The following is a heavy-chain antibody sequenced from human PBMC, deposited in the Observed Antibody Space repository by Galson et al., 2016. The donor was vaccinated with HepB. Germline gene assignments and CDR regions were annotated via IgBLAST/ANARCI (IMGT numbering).Heavy chain of an antibody. CDR1: GFTFWSQA. CDR2: ITGGGGDT. Sequence: SLRLSCAASGFTFWSQAMSWVRQAPGKGLEWVSTITGGGGDTFYADSAKGRFTISRDNSKSTLYLQMNSLRGEDTALYYCAKDRGYCSGDTCYSEAFGLWGNGTMVTVSS. D-gene: IGHD2-15*01. CDR3: AKDRGYCSGDTCYSEAFGL. J-gene: IGHJ3*01. V-gene: IGHV3-23*01.